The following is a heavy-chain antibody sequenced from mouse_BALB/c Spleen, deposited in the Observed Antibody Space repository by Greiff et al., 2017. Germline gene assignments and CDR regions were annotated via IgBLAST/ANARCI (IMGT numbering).Heavy chain of an antibody. V-gene: IGHV14-3*02. J-gene: IGHJ4*01. CDR3: ARVITGAMDD. D-gene: IGHD2-4*01. CDR1: GFNIKDTY. Sequence: EVQLQQSGAELVKPGASVKLSCTASGFNIKDTYMHWVKQRPEQGLEWIGRIDPANGNTKYDPKFQGKATITADTSSNTAYLQLSSLTSEDTAVYYCARVITGAMDDWGQGTSVTVSS. CDR2: IDPANGNT.